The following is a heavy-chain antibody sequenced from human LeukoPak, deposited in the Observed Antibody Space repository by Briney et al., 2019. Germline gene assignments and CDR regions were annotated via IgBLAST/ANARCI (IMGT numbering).Heavy chain of an antibody. D-gene: IGHD2-8*02. V-gene: IGHV1-2*02. CDR1: GYTFTGQF. CDR3: ARSGFSTGFYLDF. Sequence: GASVKVSCKASGYTFTGQFIHWLRQAPGQGLEWMGWIDPPSGVPHFAQKFQDTVTMTRDTSIATAYLEVHRLKPDDTAVYYCARSGFSTGFYLDFRGQGTLISVSS. CDR2: IDPPSGVP. J-gene: IGHJ4*02.